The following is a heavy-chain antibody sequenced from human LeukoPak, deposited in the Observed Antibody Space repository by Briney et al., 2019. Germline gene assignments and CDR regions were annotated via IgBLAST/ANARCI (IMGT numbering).Heavy chain of an antibody. J-gene: IGHJ3*01. CDR3: ARGMGYAFDY. Sequence: PGGSLRLSCAASGFTFSSYWIHWVRQTPGKGLLWASRISSDGRITTYADSVKGHFTISRDNAKNTVYLQMNNLRAEDTAMYFCARGMGYAFDYWGPGTVVTVSS. D-gene: IGHD3-16*01. CDR2: ISSDGRIT. V-gene: IGHV3-74*01. CDR1: GFTFSSYW.